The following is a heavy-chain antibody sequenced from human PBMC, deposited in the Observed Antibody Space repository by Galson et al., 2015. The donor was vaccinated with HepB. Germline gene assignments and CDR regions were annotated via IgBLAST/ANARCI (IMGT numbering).Heavy chain of an antibody. Sequence: SLRLSCAASAFTFSSYVMSWVRQAPGKGLEWVSSITAGGGSTYSADSVKGRSTISRDNSKDTLSLQMNSLRADDTAVYFCAKGDIGECYSNFEHWGQGSLVTVTS. CDR3: AKGDIGECYSNFEH. CDR2: ITAGGGST. D-gene: IGHD2-21*01. J-gene: IGHJ4*02. CDR1: AFTFSSYV. V-gene: IGHV3-23*01.